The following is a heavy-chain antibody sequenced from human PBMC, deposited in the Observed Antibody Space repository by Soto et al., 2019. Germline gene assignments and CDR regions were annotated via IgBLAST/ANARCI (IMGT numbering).Heavy chain of an antibody. CDR1: GFTFSSYA. D-gene: IGHD5-12*01. J-gene: IGHJ4*02. V-gene: IGHV3-30-3*01. Sequence: QVQLVESGGGVVQPGRSLRLSCAASGFTFSSYAMHWVRQAPGKGLEWVAVISYDGSNKYYADSVKGRFTISRDNSKNTLYLQMNSLRAEDTAVYYCARGGIVATNLPFDYWGQGTLVPVSS. CDR2: ISYDGSNK. CDR3: ARGGIVATNLPFDY.